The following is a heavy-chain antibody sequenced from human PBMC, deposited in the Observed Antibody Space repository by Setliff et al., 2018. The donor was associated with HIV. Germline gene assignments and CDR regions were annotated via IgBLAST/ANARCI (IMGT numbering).Heavy chain of an antibody. CDR1: GDSLSGYQ. J-gene: IGHJ5*02. Sequence: SETLSLTCAVYGDSLSGYQWTWIRQAPGKGLGWIGEINHRGSTIYNPSLKSRVTILVDTSKNEFSLKLASVTAADTAVYYCATVRVDHNWFDPWGQGTLVTVSS. V-gene: IGHV4-34*01. CDR2: INHRGST. CDR3: ATVRVDHNWFDP.